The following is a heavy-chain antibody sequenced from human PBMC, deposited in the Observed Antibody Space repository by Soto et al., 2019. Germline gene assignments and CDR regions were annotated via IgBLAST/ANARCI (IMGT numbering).Heavy chain of an antibody. D-gene: IGHD6-6*01. CDR3: AKDGAQSVAARPGYYYYMDV. CDR2: ISWNSGSI. V-gene: IGHV3-9*01. CDR1: GFTFDDYA. Sequence: EVQLVESGGGLVQPGRSLRLSCAASGFTFDDYAMHWVRQAPGKGLEWVSGISWNSGSIGYADSVKGRFTISRDNAKNSLYLQMNSLRAEDTALYYCAKDGAQSVAARPGYYYYMDVWCKGTTVTVS. J-gene: IGHJ6*03.